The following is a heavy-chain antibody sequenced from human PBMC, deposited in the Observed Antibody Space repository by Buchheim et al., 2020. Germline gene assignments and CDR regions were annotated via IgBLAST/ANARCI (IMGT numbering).Heavy chain of an antibody. V-gene: IGHV4-59*01. J-gene: IGHJ4*01. CDR3: ARDIDY. CDR1: GGSISSXY. CDR2: IYHSGST. Sequence: QVQLQESGPGLVKPSETLSLTCTVSGGSISSXYWSWIRQPPGKGLEWIGYIYHSGSTNYIPSLKSRVTXSIDTSKNHFSLKLSSVTAADTAVYYCARDIDYWGQGTL.